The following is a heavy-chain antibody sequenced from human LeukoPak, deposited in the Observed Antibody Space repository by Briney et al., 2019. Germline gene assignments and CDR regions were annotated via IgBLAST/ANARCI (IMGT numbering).Heavy chain of an antibody. J-gene: IGHJ3*02. Sequence: GGSLRLSCAASGFTFSSYAMTWVRQAPGKGLEWVSGISGSGVSTYYADSVKGRFTISRDNSKNTLYLQMNSLRAEDTAVYYCAKVVDFWSGIDAFDIWGQGTMVTVSS. CDR3: AKVVDFWSGIDAFDI. D-gene: IGHD3-3*01. CDR1: GFTFSSYA. V-gene: IGHV3-23*01. CDR2: ISGSGVST.